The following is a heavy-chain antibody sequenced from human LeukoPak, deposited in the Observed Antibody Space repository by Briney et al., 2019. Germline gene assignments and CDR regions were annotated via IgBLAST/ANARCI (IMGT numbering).Heavy chain of an antibody. CDR3: AKGGLAARNWFDP. D-gene: IGHD6-6*01. CDR2: ISGSGGTT. V-gene: IGHV3-23*01. J-gene: IGHJ5*02. Sequence: SGGSLRLSCAASGFTFSSDAMSWVRQAPGKGLDWVSAISGSGGTTYYADSVKGRFTISRDNSKNTLYLQMNSLGAEDTAVFYCAKGGLAARNWFDPWGQGTLVIVSS. CDR1: GFTFSSDA.